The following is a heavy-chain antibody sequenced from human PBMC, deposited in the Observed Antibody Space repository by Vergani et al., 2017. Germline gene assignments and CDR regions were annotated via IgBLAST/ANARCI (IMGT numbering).Heavy chain of an antibody. J-gene: IGHJ3*02. V-gene: IGHV5-10-1*03. CDR3: ARHGYCSGGSCLDAFDI. D-gene: IGHD2-15*01. CDR2: IDPSDSYT. Sequence: EVQLVPSGAEVKKPGESLRISCKGSGYSFTSYWISWVRQMPGKGLEWMGRIDPSDSYTNYSPSFQGHVTISADKSISTAYLQWSSLKASDTAMYYCARHGYCSGGSCLDAFDIWGQGTMVTVSS. CDR1: GYSFTSYW.